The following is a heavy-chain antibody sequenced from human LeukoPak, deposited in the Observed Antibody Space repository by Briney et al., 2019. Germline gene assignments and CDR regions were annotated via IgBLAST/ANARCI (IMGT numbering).Heavy chain of an antibody. CDR2: IYYSGST. D-gene: IGHD3-22*01. V-gene: IGHV4-39*01. CDR1: GGSISYYY. Sequence: LETLSLTCTVSGGSISYYYWGWIRQPPGKGLEWIGSIYYSGSTYYNPSLKSRVTISVDTSKNQFSLKLSSVTAADTAVCYCATITPYYYDSSGSYWGQGTLVTVSS. CDR3: ATITPYYYDSSGSY. J-gene: IGHJ4*02.